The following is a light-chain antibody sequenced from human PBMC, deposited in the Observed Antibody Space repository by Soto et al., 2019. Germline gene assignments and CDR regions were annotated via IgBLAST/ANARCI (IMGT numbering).Light chain of an antibody. Sequence: QTVVTQEPSFSVSPGGTVTLTCGLNSGSVSTANYPSWFQQTPGLAPRALIHYTNDRSSGVPDRFSGSILGSKAALTITGAQADDECDYYCVLYMPTGIWVFGGGTQLTGL. CDR3: VLYMPTGIWV. J-gene: IGLJ3*02. CDR1: SGSVSTANY. V-gene: IGLV8-61*01. CDR2: YTN.